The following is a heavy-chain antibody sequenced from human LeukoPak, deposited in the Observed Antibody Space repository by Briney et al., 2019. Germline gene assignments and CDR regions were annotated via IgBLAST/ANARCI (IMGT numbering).Heavy chain of an antibody. CDR2: INPNSGGT. J-gene: IGHJ4*02. CDR3: AKSQYSFGSGSTRPLFDY. CDR1: GYIFTDYY. Sequence: GASVKVSCKTSGYIFTDYYIHWVRQARGQGLEWMGWINPNSGGTYFAQKFEATVTLTRDTSINTAYMEMRGLTSDDTAVYYCAKSQYSFGSGSTRPLFDYWGQGTLVTVSS. V-gene: IGHV1-2*02. D-gene: IGHD3-10*01.